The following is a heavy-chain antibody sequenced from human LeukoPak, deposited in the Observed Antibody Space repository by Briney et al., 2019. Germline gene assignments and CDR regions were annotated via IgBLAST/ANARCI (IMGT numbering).Heavy chain of an antibody. D-gene: IGHD3-16*01. Sequence: PSETLSLTCTVSGGSISGYYWSWIRQPAGEGLEWIGRISTTGNTNYNPSLKSRVSMSIDTSKNQFSLKLSSVTAADTALYYCARHYVTNAIWFNPWGQGTLVTVSS. V-gene: IGHV4-4*07. CDR3: ARHYVTNAIWFNP. CDR2: ISTTGNT. CDR1: GGSISGYY. J-gene: IGHJ5*02.